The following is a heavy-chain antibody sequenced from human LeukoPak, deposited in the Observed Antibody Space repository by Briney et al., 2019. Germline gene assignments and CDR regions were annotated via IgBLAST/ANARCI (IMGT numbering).Heavy chain of an antibody. CDR1: GLTFSGSA. Sequence: GGSLRLSCAASGLTFSGSAMSWVRQAPGKGLEWVSLISGSGNRTYYADSVKGRFTISRDNSNNMLYLQMNSLRAEDTAIYYCAKVLVLVSANRYYFDYWGQGTLVTVSS. J-gene: IGHJ4*02. V-gene: IGHV3-23*01. CDR2: ISGSGNRT. CDR3: AKVLVLVSANRYYFDY. D-gene: IGHD2-15*01.